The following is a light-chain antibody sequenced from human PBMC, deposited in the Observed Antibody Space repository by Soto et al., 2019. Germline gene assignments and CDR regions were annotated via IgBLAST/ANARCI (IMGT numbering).Light chain of an antibody. V-gene: IGKV3-20*01. J-gene: IGKJ1*01. Sequence: EIVLTQSPCTVSLSPGERATLSCRASQNVSSGYLAWYQQRPGQAPRLLIYGTTSRASGVPDRFSGSGSGTDFSLTIDRLELEDFVVYYCQQYYDSPRTFGQGTKVEIK. CDR2: GTT. CDR1: QNVSSGY. CDR3: QQYYDSPRT.